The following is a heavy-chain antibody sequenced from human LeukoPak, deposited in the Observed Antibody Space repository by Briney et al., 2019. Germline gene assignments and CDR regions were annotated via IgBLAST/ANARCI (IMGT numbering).Heavy chain of an antibody. D-gene: IGHD6-19*01. CDR3: AKDLRSIAVAATPGYYFDY. CDR1: GFTFSSYG. V-gene: IGHV3-30*18. CDR2: ISYDGSNK. Sequence: GGSLRLSCAASGFTFSSYGMHWVRQAPGKGLEWVAVISYDGSNKYYADSVKGRFTISRDNSKNTLYLQMNSLRAEDTAVYYCAKDLRSIAVAATPGYYFDYWGQGTLVTVSS. J-gene: IGHJ4*02.